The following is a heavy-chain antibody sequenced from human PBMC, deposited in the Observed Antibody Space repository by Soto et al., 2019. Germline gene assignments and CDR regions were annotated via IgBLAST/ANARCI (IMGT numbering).Heavy chain of an antibody. CDR1: GGSFSGYS. D-gene: IGHD2-8*02. CDR3: ARDKITGLFDY. J-gene: IGHJ4*02. Sequence: XXTLSLPFAVYGGSFSGYSWPWIRQPPGTGLEWIGEINHSGSTNYNPSLKSRVTISVDTSKNQFSLKLTSVTAADTAVYYCARDKITGLFDYWGQGTLVTVSS. V-gene: IGHV4-34*01. CDR2: INHSGST.